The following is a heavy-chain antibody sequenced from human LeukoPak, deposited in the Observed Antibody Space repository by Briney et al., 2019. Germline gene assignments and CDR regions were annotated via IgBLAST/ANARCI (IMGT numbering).Heavy chain of an antibody. CDR2: IYYSGST. Sequence: PSETLSLTCTVSGGSISSYYWGWIRQPPGKGLEWIGSIYYSGSTYYNPSLKSRVTISVDTSKNQFSLKLSSVTAADTAVYSCARETSQKGAHYMDVWGKGTTVTISS. J-gene: IGHJ6*03. D-gene: IGHD3-16*01. CDR1: GGSISSYY. CDR3: ARETSQKGAHYMDV. V-gene: IGHV4-39*07.